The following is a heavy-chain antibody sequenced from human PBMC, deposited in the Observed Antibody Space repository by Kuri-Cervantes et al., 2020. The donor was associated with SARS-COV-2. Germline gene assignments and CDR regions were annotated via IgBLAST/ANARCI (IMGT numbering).Heavy chain of an antibody. Sequence: SGPTLVKPTQTLTLTCTFSGFSLSTSGMCVSWIRQPPGKALEWLARIDWDDDKYYSTSLNTRLTISKDTSKNQVVLTMTNMDPVDTATYYCARTTPQMKTYYYYMGVWGKGTTVTVSS. CDR1: GFSLSTSGMC. CDR3: ARTTPQMKTYYYYMGV. D-gene: IGHD4-11*01. J-gene: IGHJ6*03. V-gene: IGHV2-70*11. CDR2: IDWDDDK.